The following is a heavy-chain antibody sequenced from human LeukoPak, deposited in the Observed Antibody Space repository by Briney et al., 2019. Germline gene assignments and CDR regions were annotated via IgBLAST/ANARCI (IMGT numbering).Heavy chain of an antibody. CDR2: INPNSGGT. J-gene: IGHJ4*02. CDR3: ARDQYCTSTSCYPYFDY. Sequence: GASVTVSCKASGYTFTVYYMHWVRQALGQGLEWMGSINPNSGGTNYAQKFHGRVTMTRDTSISTAYMELSSLRSDDTAVYYCARDQYCTSTSCYPYFDYWGQGALVTVSS. CDR1: GYTFTVYY. V-gene: IGHV1-2*02. D-gene: IGHD2-2*01.